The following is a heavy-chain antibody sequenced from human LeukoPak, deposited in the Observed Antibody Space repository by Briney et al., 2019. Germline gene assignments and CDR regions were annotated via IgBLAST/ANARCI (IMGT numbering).Heavy chain of an antibody. J-gene: IGHJ4*02. CDR1: GGSISSYY. V-gene: IGHV4-4*07. D-gene: IGHD6-13*01. CDR2: IYTSGSS. CDR3: ATRTAPIGTEDF. Sequence: PSETLSLTCTVSGGSISSYYWSWIRQPAGKGLEWIGRIYTSGSSNYNPSLKSRVTMSVDTSKNQFFLNLSSVTAADTAVYYCATRTAPIGTEDFWGQGTLVTVSS.